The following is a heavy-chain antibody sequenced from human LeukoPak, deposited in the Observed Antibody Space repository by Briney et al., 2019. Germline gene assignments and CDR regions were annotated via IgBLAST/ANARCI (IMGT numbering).Heavy chain of an antibody. CDR1: GGSFSGYY. V-gene: IGHV4-34*01. J-gene: IGHJ4*02. CDR2: IHPSGSI. D-gene: IGHD3-22*01. Sequence: SETLSLTYAVYGGSFSGYYWSWIRQPPGKGLEWIGEIHPSGSIDYNPSLKSRVTISGDTSKNQLSLKLSSVTAADTAVYYCARGTDRSKIAYWGQGTLVTVSS. CDR3: ARGTDRSKIAY.